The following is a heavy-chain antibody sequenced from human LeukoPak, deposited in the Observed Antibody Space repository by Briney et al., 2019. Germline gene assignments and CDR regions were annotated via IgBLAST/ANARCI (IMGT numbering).Heavy chain of an antibody. CDR3: ARGFQSRRTVDS. J-gene: IGHJ4*02. CDR2: IIPIFGTA. D-gene: IGHD2-2*01. Sequence: GSSVKVSCKASGGTFSSYAISWVRQAPGQRLEWMGGIIPIFGTANYAQKFQGRVTMTADESTSTAYMELSRLRSENTAVYYCARGFQSRRTVDSWGQGTLVTVSP. CDR1: GGTFSSYA. V-gene: IGHV1-69*13.